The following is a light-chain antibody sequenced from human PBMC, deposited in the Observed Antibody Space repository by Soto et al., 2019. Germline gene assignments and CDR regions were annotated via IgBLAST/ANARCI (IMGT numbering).Light chain of an antibody. V-gene: IGKV3-20*01. CDR2: GAS. CDR3: QHYGSSPPIT. CDR1: QSISSSY. J-gene: IGKJ5*01. Sequence: EIVLTQSPGTLPLSQGERATLSCRASQSISSSYLAWYQQKPGQAPRFLIYGASSRATGIPDRFSGSGSGTDFTLTISRLEPEDFAVYYCQHYGSSPPITFGQGTRLEIK.